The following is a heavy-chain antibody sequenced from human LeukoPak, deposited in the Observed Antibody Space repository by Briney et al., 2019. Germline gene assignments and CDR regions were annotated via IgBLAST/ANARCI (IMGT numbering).Heavy chain of an antibody. CDR1: GFTFISYG. Sequence: GGSLRLSCAASGFTFISYGMSWVRQAPGKGLEWVSGINWNGGSTGYADSVKGRFTISRDNAKNSLYLQMNSLRAEDTALYYCARGGYCSGGSCYGAFDIWGQGTMVTVSS. CDR2: INWNGGST. J-gene: IGHJ3*02. V-gene: IGHV3-20*04. CDR3: ARGGYCSGGSCYGAFDI. D-gene: IGHD2-15*01.